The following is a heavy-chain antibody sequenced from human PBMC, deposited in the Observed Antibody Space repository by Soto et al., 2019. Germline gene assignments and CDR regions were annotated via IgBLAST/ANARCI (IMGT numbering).Heavy chain of an antibody. CDR3: ARSAYYDFWSGLNPPPYFDY. D-gene: IGHD3-3*01. CDR2: IYYSGST. J-gene: IGHJ4*02. V-gene: IGHV4-59*01. CDR1: GGSISSYY. Sequence: SETLSLTCTVSGGSISSYYWSWIRQPPGKGLEWIGYIYYSGSTNYNPSLKSRVTISVDTSKNQFSLKLSSVTAADTAVYYCARSAYYDFWSGLNPPPYFDYWGQGTLVTVSS.